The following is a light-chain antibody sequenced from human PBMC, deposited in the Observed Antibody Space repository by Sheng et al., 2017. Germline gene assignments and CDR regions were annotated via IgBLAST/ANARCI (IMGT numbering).Light chain of an antibody. Sequence: DIQLTQSPSFLSASVGDRVTITCRASQGISGSLAWYQQKPGKAPKVLIYVASTLHSGVPSRFSGSGSGTEFTLTISSLQPEDFAIYYCQQLNSSPWTFGQGPRWKSN. J-gene: IGKJ1*01. CDR1: QGISGS. V-gene: IGKV1-9*01. CDR3: QQLNSSPWT. CDR2: VAS.